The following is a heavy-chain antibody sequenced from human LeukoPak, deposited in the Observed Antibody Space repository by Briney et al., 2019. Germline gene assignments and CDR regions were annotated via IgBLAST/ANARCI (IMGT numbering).Heavy chain of an antibody. J-gene: IGHJ4*02. CDR3: AREAYYDYVWGNYRYFDF. V-gene: IGHV3-7*01. CDR2: IKQDGSEE. CDR1: GFTFSSYG. Sequence: GGSLRLSCAASGFTFSSYGMHWVRQAPGKGLEWVANIKQDGSEEYYVDSVKGQFTISRDNAKNSLYLQMDSLRAEDTAMYYCAREAYYDYVWGNYRYFDFWGQGTLVTVSS. D-gene: IGHD3-16*02.